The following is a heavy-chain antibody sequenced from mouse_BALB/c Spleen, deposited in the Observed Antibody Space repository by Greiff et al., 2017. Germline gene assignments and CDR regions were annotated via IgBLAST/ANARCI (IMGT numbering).Heavy chain of an antibody. CDR1: GFAFSSYD. J-gene: IGHJ2*01. V-gene: IGHV5-12-1*01. CDR2: ISSGGGST. CDR3: ARDYGSSFDY. Sequence: EVMLVESGGGLVKPGGSLKLSCAASGFAFSSYDMSWVRQTPEKRLEWVAYISSGGGSTYYPDTVKGRFTISRDNAKNTLYLQMSSLKSEDTAMYYCARDYGSSFDYWGQGTTLTVSS. D-gene: IGHD1-1*01.